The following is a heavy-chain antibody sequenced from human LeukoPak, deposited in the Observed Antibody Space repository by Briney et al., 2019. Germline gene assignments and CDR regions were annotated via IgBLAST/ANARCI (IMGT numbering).Heavy chain of an antibody. D-gene: IGHD1-26*01. Sequence: SETLSLTCTVSGGPISSHYWSWIRQPPGKGLEWIGYIYYSGSTNYNPSLKGRVTISVDTSKNQFSLNLTSVTAADTATYHCARLEYSGSYYWFDPWGQGTLVTVSS. CDR1: GGPISSHY. CDR2: IYYSGST. J-gene: IGHJ5*02. CDR3: ARLEYSGSYYWFDP. V-gene: IGHV4-59*11.